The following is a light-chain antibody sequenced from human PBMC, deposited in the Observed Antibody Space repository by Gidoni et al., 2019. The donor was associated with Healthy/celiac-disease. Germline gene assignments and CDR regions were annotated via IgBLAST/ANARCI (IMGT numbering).Light chain of an antibody. CDR3: QQSYSTPRS. CDR1: QSISSY. Sequence: DIQRTQCPSSLSASVGDRVTITCRASQSISSYLNWYQQKPGKAPKLLIYAASSLQSGVPSRFSGSGSGTDFTLTISSLQPEDFATYYCQQSYSTPRSFGHGTKLDIK. CDR2: AAS. J-gene: IGKJ2*03. V-gene: IGKV1-39*01.